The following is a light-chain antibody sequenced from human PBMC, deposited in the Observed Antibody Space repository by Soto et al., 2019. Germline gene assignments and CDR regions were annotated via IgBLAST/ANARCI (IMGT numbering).Light chain of an antibody. CDR3: NSYTSSSTLV. J-gene: IGLJ1*01. V-gene: IGLV2-14*03. CDR1: SSDVGNYNY. CDR2: DVS. Sequence: QSVLTQPASVSGSPGQSITISCTGTSSDVGNYNYVSWYQQHPGKAPKLMIYDVSNRPSGVSNRFSGSKSGNTASLTIPGLQTEDEADYYCNSYTSSSTLVFGTGTKVTV.